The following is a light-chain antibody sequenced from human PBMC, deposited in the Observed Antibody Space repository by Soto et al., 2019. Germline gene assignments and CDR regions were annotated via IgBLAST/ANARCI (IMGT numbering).Light chain of an antibody. CDR3: QNYNSAPIT. J-gene: IGKJ5*01. Sequence: DIQMTQSPSSLSACVGDRVTITCRASQDISNYLACFQQTVPNVLIYAASTLQSGVPSRFSGCGSATDFTLTITGLQPEDVATDYCQNYNSAPITFGQGTRLEIK. CDR2: AAS. V-gene: IGKV1-27*01. CDR1: QDISNY.